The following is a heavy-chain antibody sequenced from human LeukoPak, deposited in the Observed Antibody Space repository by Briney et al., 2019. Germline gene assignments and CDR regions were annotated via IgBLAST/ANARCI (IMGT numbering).Heavy chain of an antibody. Sequence: GGSLRLSCAASGFTFSSYSMNWVRQAPGKGLEWVSSISSSSSYIYYADSVKGRFTISRDNAKNSLYLQMNSLRAEDTAVYYCARDPPYYYDSSGCMDVWGQGTTVTVFS. J-gene: IGHJ6*02. V-gene: IGHV3-21*01. CDR1: GFTFSSYS. CDR2: ISSSSSYI. CDR3: ARDPPYYYDSSGCMDV. D-gene: IGHD3-22*01.